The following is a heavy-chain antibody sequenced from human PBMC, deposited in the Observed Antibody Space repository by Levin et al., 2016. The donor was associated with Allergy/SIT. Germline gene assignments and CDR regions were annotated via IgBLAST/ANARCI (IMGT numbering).Heavy chain of an antibody. CDR3: ARGEYRSSPWFDH. Sequence: SETLSLTCTVSGGSVSTDNYYWSWIRQPPGKGLEWIGYIYFSESTNYNPSLKNRVSISLDTSKNQFSLNLSSVTAADTAVYYCARGEYRSSPWFDHWGQGTLVTVSS. D-gene: IGHD6-6*01. V-gene: IGHV4-61*01. CDR1: GGSVSTDNYY. CDR2: IYFSEST. J-gene: IGHJ5*02.